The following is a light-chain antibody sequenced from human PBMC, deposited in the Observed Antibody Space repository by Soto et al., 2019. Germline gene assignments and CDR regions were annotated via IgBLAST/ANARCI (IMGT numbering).Light chain of an antibody. CDR1: QSVSSSY. V-gene: IGKV3-20*01. CDR2: GAS. Sequence: EIVLTQSPGTLSLSPGERATLSCRASQSVSSSYLAWYQQKPGQAPRLLIYGASSRATGIPDRFSGSGSGTDFTLTISRLEPEDFAVYYCQQYETFGPGTKVD. J-gene: IGKJ3*01. CDR3: QQYET.